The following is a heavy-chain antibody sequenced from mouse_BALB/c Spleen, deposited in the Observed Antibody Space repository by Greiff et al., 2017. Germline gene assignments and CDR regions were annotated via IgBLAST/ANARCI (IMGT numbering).Heavy chain of an antibody. V-gene: IGHV14-4*02. Sequence: VQLKQSGAELVRSGASVKLSCTASGFNIKDYYMHWVKQRPEQGLEWIGWIDPENGDTEYAPKFQGKATMTADTSSNTAYLQLSSLTSEDTAVYYCIACDGYYVGFAYWGQGTLVTVSA. J-gene: IGHJ3*01. CDR3: IACDGYYVGFAY. CDR1: GFNIKDYY. D-gene: IGHD2-3*01. CDR2: IDPENGDT.